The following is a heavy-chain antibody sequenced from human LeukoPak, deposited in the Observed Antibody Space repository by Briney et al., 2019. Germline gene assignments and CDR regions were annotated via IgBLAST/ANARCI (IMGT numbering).Heavy chain of an antibody. CDR2: INPSSGGT. D-gene: IGHD3-22*01. Sequence: ASVKVSCKASGYTFTDYYIHWVRQAPGQGLEWMAWINPSSGGTHYALRFQGRVTMTGDTSISTAYMELSSLRSDDTAVYYCARAGMIVEPSAQNDYWGQGTLVTVSS. CDR1: GYTFTDYY. CDR3: ARAGMIVEPSAQNDY. J-gene: IGHJ4*02. V-gene: IGHV1-2*02.